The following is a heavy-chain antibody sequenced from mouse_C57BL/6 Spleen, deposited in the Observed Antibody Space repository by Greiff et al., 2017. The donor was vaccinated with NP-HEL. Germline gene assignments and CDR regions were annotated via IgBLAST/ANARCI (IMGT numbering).Heavy chain of an antibody. CDR2: INPNYGTT. V-gene: IGHV1-39*01. D-gene: IGHD4-1*01. J-gene: IGHJ2*01. CDR3: ATARTGTFDY. Sequence: VHVKQSGPELVKPGASVKISCKASGYSFTDYNMNWVKQSNGKSLEWIGVINPNYGTTSYNQKFKGKATLTVDQSSSTAYMQLNSLTSEDSAVYYCATARTGTFDYWGQGTTLTVSS. CDR1: GYSFTDYN.